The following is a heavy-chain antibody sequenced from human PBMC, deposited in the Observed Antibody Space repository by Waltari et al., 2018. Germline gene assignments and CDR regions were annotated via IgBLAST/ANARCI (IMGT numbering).Heavy chain of an antibody. CDR2: ISRTSNTK. V-gene: IGHV3-48*02. CDR3: ARNDYDRAGVYDY. D-gene: IGHD2-8*01. CDR1: GFTFSTYA. Sequence: EVQLVESGGKLIQPGGSLSLSCAASGFTFSTYAMNWVRQIPGKGLEWVSYISRTSNTKYYAESVEGRYAISRDNAKNLLYLEMTSLRDDDTAVYYCARNDYDRAGVYDYWGQGTLVTVSS. J-gene: IGHJ4*02.